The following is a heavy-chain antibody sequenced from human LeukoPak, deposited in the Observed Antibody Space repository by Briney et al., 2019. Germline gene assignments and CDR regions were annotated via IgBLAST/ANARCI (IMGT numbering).Heavy chain of an antibody. Sequence: AGGSLRLSCAASGFTFDDHGMSWVRQAPGKGLEWVSGINWNGGSTGYADSVKGRFTISRDNAKNSLYLQMNSLGAEDTALYHCARDFGYDSSGYYYPGSDYWGQGTLVTVSS. CDR2: INWNGGST. CDR3: ARDFGYDSSGYYYPGSDY. V-gene: IGHV3-20*01. J-gene: IGHJ4*02. D-gene: IGHD3-22*01. CDR1: GFTFDDHG.